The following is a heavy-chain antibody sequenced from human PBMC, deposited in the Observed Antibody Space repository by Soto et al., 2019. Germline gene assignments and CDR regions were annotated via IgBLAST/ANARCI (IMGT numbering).Heavy chain of an antibody. CDR2: ISIGARSI. Sequence: GGSLRLSCAASGLTLSNFETDWVRQAPGKGLEWIAYISIGARSIHYADSVRGRLTISRDDAENSVFLQMDRLSAEDTAVYFCATRSSDYYFYWGQGALVTVPS. CDR3: ATRSSDYYFY. D-gene: IGHD4-17*01. CDR1: GLTLSNFE. V-gene: IGHV3-48*03. J-gene: IGHJ4*02.